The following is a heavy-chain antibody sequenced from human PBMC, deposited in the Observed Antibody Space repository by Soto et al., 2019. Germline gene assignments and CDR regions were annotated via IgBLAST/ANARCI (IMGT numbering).Heavy chain of an antibody. J-gene: IGHJ5*02. Sequence: PGGSLRLSCAASGFTFSSYAMSWVRQAPGKGLEWVSAISGSGGSTYYADSVKGRFTISRDNSKNTLYLQMNSLRAEDTAVYYCAKGADYDFWSGYSPHGNWFDPRGQGTLVTVSS. CDR3: AKGADYDFWSGYSPHGNWFDP. V-gene: IGHV3-23*01. D-gene: IGHD3-3*01. CDR1: GFTFSSYA. CDR2: ISGSGGST.